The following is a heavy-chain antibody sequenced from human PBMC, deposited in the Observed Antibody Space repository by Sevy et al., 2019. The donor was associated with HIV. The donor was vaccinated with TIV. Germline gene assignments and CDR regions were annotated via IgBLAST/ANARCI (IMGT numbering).Heavy chain of an antibody. D-gene: IGHD6-19*01. CDR3: AGGRGSGWYRY. Sequence: GGSLRLSCAASGFTFDDYGMSWVRQAPGKGLEWVSGINWNGGSTGYAYSVKGRFTISRDNAKNSLYLQMNSLRAEDTALYYCAGGRGSGWYRYWGQGTLVTVSS. V-gene: IGHV3-20*04. CDR2: INWNGGST. J-gene: IGHJ4*02. CDR1: GFTFDDYG.